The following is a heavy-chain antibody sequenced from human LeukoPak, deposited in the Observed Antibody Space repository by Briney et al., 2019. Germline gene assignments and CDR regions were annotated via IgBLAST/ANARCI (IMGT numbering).Heavy chain of an antibody. CDR2: IYYSGST. CDR1: GGSISSSSYY. CDR3: AISRRGSSSWSSRSFYYYGMDV. J-gene: IGHJ6*02. D-gene: IGHD6-13*01. V-gene: IGHV4-39*01. Sequence: SQTLSLTCTVSGGSISSSSYYWGWLRQPPGKGLEWIGSIYYSGSTYYNPSHKSRVTISVDTSKNQFSLKLSSVTAADTAVYYCAISRRGSSSWSSRSFYYYGMDVWGQGTTVTVSS.